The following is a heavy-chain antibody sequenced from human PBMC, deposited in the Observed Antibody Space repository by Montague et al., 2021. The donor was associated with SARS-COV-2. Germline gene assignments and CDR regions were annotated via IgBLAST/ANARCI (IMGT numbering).Heavy chain of an antibody. J-gene: IGHJ6*02. D-gene: IGHD3-10*01. Sequence: SETLPLTCTVSSGSIGTYYWSWIRQPPGKGLEWMGYVYYSGSTNYNPSLKSRVTISVDTSKNQFSLKLRPVTAADTAVYYCASGADDYYYAMDVWGQGTTVTVSS. CDR1: SGSIGTYY. CDR3: ASGADDYYYAMDV. CDR2: VYYSGST. V-gene: IGHV4-59*01.